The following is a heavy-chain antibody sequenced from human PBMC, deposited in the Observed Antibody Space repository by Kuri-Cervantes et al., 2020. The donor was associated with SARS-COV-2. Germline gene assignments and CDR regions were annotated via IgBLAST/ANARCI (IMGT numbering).Heavy chain of an antibody. CDR3: AGGYTGWISN. D-gene: IGHD2-2*03. CDR2: IYISGST. CDR1: GDSISSYY. V-gene: IGHV4-4*07. Sequence: SETLSPTCTVSGDSISSYYWSWIRQPAGKGLGWIGRIYISGSTNYNPSLESRVTMSIDTSRNQFSLWLSTVTAADTAVYYCAGGYTGWISNWGQGTLVTVSS. J-gene: IGHJ4*02.